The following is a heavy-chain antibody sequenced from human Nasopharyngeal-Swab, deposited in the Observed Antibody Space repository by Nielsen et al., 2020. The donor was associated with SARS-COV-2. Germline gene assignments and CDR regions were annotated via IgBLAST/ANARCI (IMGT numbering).Heavy chain of an antibody. CDR2: IYPGDSDT. CDR3: ARHSTTVTTVYYYGMDV. Sequence: GESLKISCKGSGSSFTSYWIGWMRQMPGKGLEWMGIIYPGDSDTRYSPSFQGQVTISADKSISTAYLQWSSLKASDTAMYYCARHSTTVTTVYYYGMDVWGQGTTVTVSS. J-gene: IGHJ6*02. V-gene: IGHV5-51*01. D-gene: IGHD4-17*01. CDR1: GSSFTSYW.